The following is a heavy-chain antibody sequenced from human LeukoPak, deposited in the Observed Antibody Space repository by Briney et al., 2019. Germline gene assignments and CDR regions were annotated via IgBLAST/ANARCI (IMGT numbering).Heavy chain of an antibody. CDR2: IYYSGST. CDR1: GGSIIGYY. J-gene: IGHJ6*04. Sequence: PSETLSLTCTVSGGSIIGYYLSWIRQPPGKGLEWIGSIYYSGSTNYNPSLKSRVTISVETSKNQFSLKLSSVTAADTAVYYCARGPLRYCSSTSCYYRNYYYYGMDVWGKGTTVTVSS. V-gene: IGHV4-59*12. D-gene: IGHD2-2*01. CDR3: ARGPLRYCSSTSCYYRNYYYYGMDV.